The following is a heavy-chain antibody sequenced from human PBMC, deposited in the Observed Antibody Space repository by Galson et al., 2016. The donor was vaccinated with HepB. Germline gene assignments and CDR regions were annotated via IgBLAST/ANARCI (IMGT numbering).Heavy chain of an antibody. CDR3: GRDVGP. V-gene: IGHV3-33*01. J-gene: IGHJ5*02. CDR2: IWYDESNK. D-gene: IGHD1-26*01. CDR1: GFTFSTYG. Sequence: SLRLSCAASGFTFSTYGMHWVRQAPGKGLEWVAVIWYDESNKYYADSVKGRFTISRDNSKNTLYLQMNSLGAEDTAVYYCGRDVGPWGQGTLVTVSS.